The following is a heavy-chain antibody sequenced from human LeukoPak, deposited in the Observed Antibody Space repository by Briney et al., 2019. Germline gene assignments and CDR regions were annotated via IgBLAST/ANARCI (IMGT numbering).Heavy chain of an antibody. CDR2: IRSKANSYAT. Sequence: GGSLKLSCAASGFTFSGSAMHWVRQASGKGLEWVGRIRSKANSYATAYAASVKGRLTISRDDSKNTAYLQMNSLKTEDTAVYYCTRAGDDYVLEDFAYWGQGSLVTVSS. CDR3: TRAGDDYVLEDFAY. D-gene: IGHD3-16*01. J-gene: IGHJ4*02. CDR1: GFTFSGSA. V-gene: IGHV3-73*01.